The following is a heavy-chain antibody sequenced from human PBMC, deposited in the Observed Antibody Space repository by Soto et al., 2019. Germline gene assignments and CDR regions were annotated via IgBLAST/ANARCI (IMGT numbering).Heavy chain of an antibody. J-gene: IGHJ4*02. D-gene: IGHD3-22*01. V-gene: IGHV3-7*03. CDR2: IKHDGSEK. CDR3: ARGGWGYFDSGGYLWFDY. Sequence: QLVESGGGLVQPGGSLRLSCATSGFTFSNSWMTWVRQAPGKGLEWVANIKHDGSEKYYLDSVKGRYTISRDNAKDSLYLQMNSLRAEDTAVYYGARGGWGYFDSGGYLWFDYWGQGTLVTVSS. CDR1: GFTFSNSW.